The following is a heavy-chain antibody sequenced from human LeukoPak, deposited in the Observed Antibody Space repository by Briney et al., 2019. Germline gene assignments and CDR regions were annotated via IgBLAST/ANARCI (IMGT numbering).Heavy chain of an antibody. CDR2: IFGSGGST. J-gene: IGHJ4*02. V-gene: IGHV3-23*01. Sequence: GGSLRLSCAASGFTFSSYAMYWVRQAPGKGLEWVSGIFGSGGSTHYADPVKGRFTISRDNSKNTVYLQMNSLRAEDTAVYYCAKTTTGYSSGRSPGWPVDYWGQGTLVTVSS. CDR3: AKTTTGYSSGRSPGWPVDY. D-gene: IGHD6-19*01. CDR1: GFTFSSYA.